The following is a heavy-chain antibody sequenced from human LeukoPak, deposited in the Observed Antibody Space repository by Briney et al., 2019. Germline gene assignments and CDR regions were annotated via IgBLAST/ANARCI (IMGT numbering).Heavy chain of an antibody. D-gene: IGHD2-8*01. CDR1: GGSISSYY. CDR3: ATTLSYYGYFQH. Sequence: SPSETLSLTCTVSGGSISSYYWSWIRQPPGKGLEWIGYIYYSGSTNYNPSLKSRVTISVDTSKNQFSLKLSSATAADTAVYYCATTLSYYGYFQHWGQGTLVTVSS. V-gene: IGHV4-59*08. J-gene: IGHJ1*01. CDR2: IYYSGST.